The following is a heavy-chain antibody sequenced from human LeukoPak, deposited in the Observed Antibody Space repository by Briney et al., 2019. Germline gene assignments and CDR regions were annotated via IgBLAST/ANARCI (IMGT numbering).Heavy chain of an antibody. CDR3: ARGGVYSSGWYVDY. D-gene: IGHD6-19*01. J-gene: IGHJ4*02. V-gene: IGHV3-21*01. CDR2: ISSSSSYI. CDR1: GFTFSSYS. Sequence: GGSLRLSCAASGFTFSSYSMNWVRQAPGKGLEWVSSISSSSSYIYYADSVKGRFTISRDNAKNSPYLQMNSLRAEDTAVYYCARGGVYSSGWYVDYWGQGTLVTVSS.